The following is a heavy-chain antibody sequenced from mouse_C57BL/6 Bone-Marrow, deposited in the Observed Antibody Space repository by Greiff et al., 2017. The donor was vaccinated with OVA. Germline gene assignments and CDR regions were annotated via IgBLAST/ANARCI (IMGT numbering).Heavy chain of an antibody. V-gene: IGHV5-4*01. J-gene: IGHJ3*01. CDR1: GFTFSSYA. Sequence: EVQGVESGGGLVKPGGSLKLSCAASGFTFSSYAMSWVRQTPEKRLEWVATISDGGSYTYYPDNVKGRFTISRDNAKNNLYLQMSHLKSEDTAMYYCARDPHITTGPYWGQGTLVTVSA. CDR3: ARDPHITTGPY. D-gene: IGHD1-1*01. CDR2: ISDGGSYT.